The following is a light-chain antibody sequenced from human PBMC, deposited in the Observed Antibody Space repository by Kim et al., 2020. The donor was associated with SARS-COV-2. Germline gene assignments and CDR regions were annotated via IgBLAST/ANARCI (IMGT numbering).Light chain of an antibody. V-gene: IGKV3-20*01. CDR3: FQYGTAPQG. CDR2: GAS. CDR1: QSVSSNF. J-gene: IGKJ4*01. Sequence: EIVLTQSPGTLSLSPGERAILSCTASQSVSSNFLAWLQQKGGQPPRLLIYGASRRATGIPDRFSGSGSGTNFTLSISRVEPEDFAVYYCFQYGTAPQGFGGGTKVDIK.